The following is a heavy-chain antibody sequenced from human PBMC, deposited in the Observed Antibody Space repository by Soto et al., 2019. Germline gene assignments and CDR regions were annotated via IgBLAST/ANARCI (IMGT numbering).Heavy chain of an antibody. CDR3: AKRMSYYFDY. CDR2: ISHDGATT. Sequence: EVQLLESGGNLVQPGGSLRLSCVASGFTFSSYDMTWVRQAAGKGLEYLSGISHDGATTYYPDSVKGRFTISRDNSKNTVYLHLTSLRVDDTAVYYCAKRMSYYFDYWGQGTLVTVSS. D-gene: IGHD2-15*01. V-gene: IGHV3-23*01. J-gene: IGHJ4*02. CDR1: GFTFSSYD.